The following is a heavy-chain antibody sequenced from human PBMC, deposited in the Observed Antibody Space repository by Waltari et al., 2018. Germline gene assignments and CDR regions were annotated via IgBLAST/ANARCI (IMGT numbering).Heavy chain of an antibody. Sequence: VQLVESGGGLVKPGGSLRLSCAASGFPFRSYSLNWVRQAPGKGLEWVAVISYDGSNKYYADSVKGRFTISRDNSKNTLYLQMNSLRAEDTAVYYCARDSSVDYFDYWGQGTLVTVSS. J-gene: IGHJ4*02. V-gene: IGHV3-30*03. CDR3: ARDSSVDYFDY. D-gene: IGHD6-19*01. CDR1: GFPFRSYS. CDR2: ISYDGSNK.